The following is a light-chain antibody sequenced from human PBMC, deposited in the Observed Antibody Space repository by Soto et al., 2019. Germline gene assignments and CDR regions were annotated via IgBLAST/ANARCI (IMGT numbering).Light chain of an antibody. Sequence: DIQMTQPPSPLSASVGDRVTITCRASKSISSWLAWYQQKPGKAPKLLIYKASSLESGVPSRFSGSGSGTEFTLTISSLQPDDFATYYCQQYNSYSLTFGQGTKVEIK. CDR3: QQYNSYSLT. CDR1: KSISSW. J-gene: IGKJ1*01. CDR2: KAS. V-gene: IGKV1-5*03.